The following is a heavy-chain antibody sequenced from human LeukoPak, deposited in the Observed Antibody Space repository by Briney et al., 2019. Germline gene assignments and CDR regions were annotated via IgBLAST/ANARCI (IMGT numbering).Heavy chain of an antibody. CDR1: GGSFSGYY. D-gene: IGHD3-22*01. CDR3: ARGPIVVVITTNNWFDP. J-gene: IGHJ5*02. V-gene: IGHV4-34*01. Sequence: PSETLSLTCAVYGGSFSGYYWSWIRQPPGKGLESIGEIYHSGSTNYNPSLKRRVTISVDTSKNQFSLNLSSVTAADTAVYYCARGPIVVVITTNNWFDPWGQGTLVTVSS. CDR2: IYHSGST.